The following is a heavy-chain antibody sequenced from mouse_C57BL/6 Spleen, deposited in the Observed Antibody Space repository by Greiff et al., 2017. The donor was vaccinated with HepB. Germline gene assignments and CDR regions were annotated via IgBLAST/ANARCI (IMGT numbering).Heavy chain of an antibody. D-gene: IGHD1-1*01. J-gene: IGHJ3*01. CDR2: IHPNSGST. V-gene: IGHV1-64*01. CDR1: GYTFTSYW. CDR3: ARWDSSFAY. Sequence: QVQLKQPGAELVKPGASVKLSCKASGYTFTSYWMHWVKQRPGQGLEWIGMIHPNSGSTNYNEKFKSKATLTVDKSSSTAYMQLSSLTSEDSAVYYCARWDSSFAYWGQGTLVTVSA.